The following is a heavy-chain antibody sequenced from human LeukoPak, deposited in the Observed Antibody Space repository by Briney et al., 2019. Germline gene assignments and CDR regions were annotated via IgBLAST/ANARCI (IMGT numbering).Heavy chain of an antibody. J-gene: IGHJ4*02. CDR1: GFTFSGSA. CDR2: IRKKADNYAT. CDR3: VPTYFSDSSTFYPDY. D-gene: IGHD3-22*01. Sequence: PGGSLRFSCAAFGFTFSGSAMHWVRQASGKGLEWAGRIRKKADNYATAYAASVKGRFTISRDDSKNTAYLQMNSLKTEDTAVYYCVPTYFSDSSTFYPDYWGQGTLVTVSS. V-gene: IGHV3-73*01.